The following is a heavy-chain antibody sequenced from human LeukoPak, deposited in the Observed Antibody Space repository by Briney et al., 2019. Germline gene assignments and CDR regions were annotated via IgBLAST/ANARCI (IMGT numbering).Heavy chain of an antibody. CDR2: ISYDGSNK. D-gene: IGHD3-22*01. CDR1: GFTFNSYA. J-gene: IGHJ4*02. V-gene: IGHV3-30*04. CDR3: ARKAGRYYYDSSGYTTYYFDY. Sequence: GGSLRLSCAASGFTFNSYAMHWVRQAPGKGLEWVAVISYDGSNKNYGDSVKGRFTISRDNSKNTLYLQMNSLSAEDTAVYYCARKAGRYYYDSSGYTTYYFDYWGQGTLVTVSS.